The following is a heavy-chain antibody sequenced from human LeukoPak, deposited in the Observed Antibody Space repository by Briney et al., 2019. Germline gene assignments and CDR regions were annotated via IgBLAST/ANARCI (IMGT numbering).Heavy chain of an antibody. J-gene: IGHJ5*02. Sequence: SETLSLTCTVSGGSIRSYYWNWIRQPAGKGLEWIGRIYTTGITNYNPSLKSRVTMSVDTSKNDFSLKLSSVTAADTAVYYCARDRDWNYWFDDWGQGTLVTVST. CDR2: IYTTGIT. CDR3: ARDRDWNYWFDD. CDR1: GGSIRSYY. V-gene: IGHV4-4*07. D-gene: IGHD1-7*01.